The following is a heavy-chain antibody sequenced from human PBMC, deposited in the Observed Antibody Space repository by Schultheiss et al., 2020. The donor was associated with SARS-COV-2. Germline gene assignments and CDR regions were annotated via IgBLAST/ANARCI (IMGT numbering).Heavy chain of an antibody. CDR1: GFTFSSYA. Sequence: GGSLRLSCAASGFTFSSYAMHWVRQAPGKGLEWVAVISYDGSNKYYADSVKGRFTISRDNSKNTLYLQMNSLRAEDTAVYYCARVVGSGWYFRYGMDVWGQGTTVTVSS. CDR2: ISYDGSNK. V-gene: IGHV3-30*04. J-gene: IGHJ6*02. D-gene: IGHD6-19*01. CDR3: ARVVGSGWYFRYGMDV.